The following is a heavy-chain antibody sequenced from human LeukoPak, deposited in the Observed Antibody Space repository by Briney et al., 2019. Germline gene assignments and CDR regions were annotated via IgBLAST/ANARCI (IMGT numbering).Heavy chain of an antibody. D-gene: IGHD4-17*01. CDR2: ISSSSSYI. V-gene: IGHV3-21*01. Sequence: NPGGSLRLSCAASGFTFSSYSMNWVRQAPGKGLEWVSSISSSSSYIYYADSVKGRFTISRDNSKNTLYLQMNSLRAEDTAVYYCAKDRDYGDYEDAFDIWGQGTMVTVSS. J-gene: IGHJ3*02. CDR1: GFTFSSYS. CDR3: AKDRDYGDYEDAFDI.